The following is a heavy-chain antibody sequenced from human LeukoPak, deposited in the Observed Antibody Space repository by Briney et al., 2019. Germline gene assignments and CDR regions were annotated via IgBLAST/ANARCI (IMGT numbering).Heavy chain of an antibody. V-gene: IGHV3-20*04. J-gene: IGHJ4*02. CDR1: GFTFDDYG. CDR2: INWNGGST. CDR3: ARESGSVTSEVDFDY. D-gene: IGHD4-17*01. Sequence: GGSLRLSCAASGFTFDDYGMSWVRQAPGKGLEWVSGINWNGGSTGYADSVKGRFTISRDNAKNSLYLQMNSLRAEDTAVYYCARESGSVTSEVDFDYWGQGTLATVSS.